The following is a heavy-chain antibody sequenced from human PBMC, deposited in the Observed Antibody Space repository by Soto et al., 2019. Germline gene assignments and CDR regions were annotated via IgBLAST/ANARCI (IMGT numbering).Heavy chain of an antibody. CDR3: ARGSYGPRDQLDD. D-gene: IGHD5-18*01. V-gene: IGHV4-31*02. Sequence: SETLSLTCTVSGGSISSGGYYWSWIRQHPGKGLEWIGYIYYSGSTYYNPSLKSRVTISVDTSKNQFSLKLSSVTAADTAVYYCARGSYGPRDQLDDWGQGTLVTVSS. CDR2: IYYSGST. J-gene: IGHJ4*02. CDR1: GGSISSGGYY.